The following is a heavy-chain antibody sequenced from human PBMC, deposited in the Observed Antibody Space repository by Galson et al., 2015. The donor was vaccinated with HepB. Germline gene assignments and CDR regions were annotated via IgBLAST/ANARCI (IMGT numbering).Heavy chain of an antibody. V-gene: IGHV1-18*01. Sequence: SVKVSCKASGYTFVNYGISWVRQAPGQGLEWMAWISASTGNTIFAQHLQGRVTMATDASTTTAYMWLMSLRSDDTAVYYCARTDTNYYDSPGHDYWGQGTLVTVSS. J-gene: IGHJ4*02. D-gene: IGHD3-22*01. CDR3: ARTDTNYYDSPGHDY. CDR2: ISASTGNT. CDR1: GYTFVNYG.